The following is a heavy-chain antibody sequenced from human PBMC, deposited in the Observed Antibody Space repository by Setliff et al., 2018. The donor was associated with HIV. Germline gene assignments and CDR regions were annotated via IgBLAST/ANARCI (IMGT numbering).Heavy chain of an antibody. CDR3: ARDDHYYDLGSIYSDWYFDL. V-gene: IGHV1-69*13. J-gene: IGHJ2*01. CDR1: GGTFRKYP. Sequence: SVKVSCKASGGTFRKYPISWVRQAPGQGLEWMGGIIPIFGSTRYAQKFQDRVTITADESTDTVEMQLSSLTSEDTAVYYCARDDHYYDLGSIYSDWYFDLWDRGTQVTVSS. D-gene: IGHD3-10*01. CDR2: IIPIFGST.